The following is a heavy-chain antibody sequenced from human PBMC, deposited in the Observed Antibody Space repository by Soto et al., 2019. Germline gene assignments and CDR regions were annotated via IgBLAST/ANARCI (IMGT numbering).Heavy chain of an antibody. CDR3: AKVRLTDYLRYAPHL. Sequence: EVQLLESGGGLVQPGGSLRLACAASGFTFNNYAMNWVRQAPGRGLEWVSIISPNGDSTYYADSVKGRFTISRDNSQNTVFLQMNSLRAEDTAIYFCAKVRLTDYLRYAPHLWGQGTVVTVSS. CDR2: ISPNGDST. J-gene: IGHJ3*01. CDR1: GFTFNNYA. D-gene: IGHD2-8*01. V-gene: IGHV3-23*01.